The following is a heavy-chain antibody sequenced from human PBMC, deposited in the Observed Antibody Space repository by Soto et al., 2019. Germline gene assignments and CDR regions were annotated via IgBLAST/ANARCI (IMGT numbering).Heavy chain of an antibody. CDR3: ARLLRPTFGTFDI. D-gene: IGHD3-16*01. V-gene: IGHV4-31*03. CDR1: GGSFTISAYY. Sequence: QVHLQESGPGLVKPSQTLSLTCTVSGGSFTISAYYWIWIRQLPGKGLEWIGDIFHTGTTNYNPSLKSRVTISIERSDNQLSLELRSVTAADTAVYHCARLLRPTFGTFDIWGQGTMVAVSS. J-gene: IGHJ3*02. CDR2: IFHTGTT.